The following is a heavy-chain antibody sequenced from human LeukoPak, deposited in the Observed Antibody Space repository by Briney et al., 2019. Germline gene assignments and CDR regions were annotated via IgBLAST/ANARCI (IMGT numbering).Heavy chain of an antibody. CDR1: GFTFSSYS. Sequence: GGSLRLSCAASGFTFSSYSMSWVRQAPGKGLEWVANIREDGSEAYYVDSVKGRFTISRDNAKNSLYLQMNSLRAEDTAVYYCARALTGYSSGWYWSLAYFDYWGQGTLVTVSS. CDR3: ARALTGYSSGWYWSLAYFDY. V-gene: IGHV3-7*01. D-gene: IGHD6-19*01. J-gene: IGHJ4*02. CDR2: IREDGSEA.